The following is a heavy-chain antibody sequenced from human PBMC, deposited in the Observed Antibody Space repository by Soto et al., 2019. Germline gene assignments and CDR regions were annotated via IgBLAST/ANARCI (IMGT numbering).Heavy chain of an antibody. V-gene: IGHV3-23*01. D-gene: IGHD6-19*01. CDR3: ARCTVDRVVTSGWCHYLDP. CDR2: VSGSGGTT. J-gene: IGHJ5*02. Sequence: EVQLLDSGGGLVQPGGSLRLSCAASGFTFSSSAMSWVRQAPGKGLDWVSAVSGSGGTTYYADSVRGRFTISRDNSKNTLYPRMNSLRPEDTAIYFCARCTVDRVVTSGWCHYLDPWGQGTLVTVSS. CDR1: GFTFSSSA.